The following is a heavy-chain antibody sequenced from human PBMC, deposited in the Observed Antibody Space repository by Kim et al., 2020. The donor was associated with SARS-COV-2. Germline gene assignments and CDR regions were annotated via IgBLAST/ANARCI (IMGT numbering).Heavy chain of an antibody. V-gene: IGHV3-53*01. CDR2: IYSGGST. CDR3: ARYLYGSAPFDL. Sequence: GGSLRLSCAASGFTVSSNYMSWVRQAPGKGLEWVSVIYSGGSTYYADSVKGRFTISRDNSKNTLYLQMNSLRAEDTAVYYCARYLYGSAPFDLWGRGTLVTVSS. D-gene: IGHD3-10*01. J-gene: IGHJ2*01. CDR1: GFTVSSNY.